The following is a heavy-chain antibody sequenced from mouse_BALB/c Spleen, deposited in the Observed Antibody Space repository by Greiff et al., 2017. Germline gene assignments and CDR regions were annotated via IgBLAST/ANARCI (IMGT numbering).Heavy chain of an antibody. CDR2: IRNKANGYTT. CDR3: ARDGITDYFDY. V-gene: IGHV7-3*02. Sequence: EVKVVESGGGLVQPGGSLRLSCATSGFTFTDYYMSWVRQPPGKALEWLGFIRNKANGYTTEYSASVKGRFTISRDNYQSILYLQMNTLRAEDSATYYCARDGITDYFDYWGQGTTLTVSS. J-gene: IGHJ2*01. CDR1: GFTFTDYY. D-gene: IGHD2-4*01.